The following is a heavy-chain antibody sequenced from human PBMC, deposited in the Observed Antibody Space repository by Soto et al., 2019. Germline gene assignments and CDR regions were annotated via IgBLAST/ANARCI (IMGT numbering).Heavy chain of an antibody. CDR2: ISSSSLYI. CDR1: GFTFSTYS. CDR3: ARDRVITFGGIIAPTDAFDL. J-gene: IGHJ3*01. Sequence: EVQLVESGGGLVKPGGSLRVSCTASGFTFSTYSMNWVHQVPGKGLEWVSSISSSSLYIYYADSVEGRFTISRDNAKNSLYLQMNSLKGEDTAVYYCARDRVITFGGIIAPTDAFDLWGQGTMVTVSS. V-gene: IGHV3-21*01. D-gene: IGHD3-16*02.